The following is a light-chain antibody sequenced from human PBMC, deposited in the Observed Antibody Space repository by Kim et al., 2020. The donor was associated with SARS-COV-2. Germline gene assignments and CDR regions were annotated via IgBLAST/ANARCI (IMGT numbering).Light chain of an antibody. V-gene: IGLV3-9*01. Sequence: VALGTAASITGGGHNSGGKSEHECPQRAATAPVLVIYRDGRRPSGIPDQFSGSNSGNTATLTISRAQAGDDADYYCQVGDRYTVLFGGGTQLTVL. CDR2: RDG. CDR1: NSGGKS. CDR3: QVGDRYTVL. J-gene: IGLJ2*01.